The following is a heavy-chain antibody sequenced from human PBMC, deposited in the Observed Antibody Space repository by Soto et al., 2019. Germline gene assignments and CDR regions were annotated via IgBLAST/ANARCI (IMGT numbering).Heavy chain of an antibody. J-gene: IGHJ4*02. CDR1: GFTFSSHW. CDR3: ARDWPDRTTTGIDY. CDR2: IKPDGSER. Sequence: EVQLVESGGDLVQPGGSLRLSCAASGFTFSSHWMSWVRQAPGKGLEWVANIKPDGSERYYVDSVKGRFTISRDNAKNPLYLQMNGQRAEDTAVYYCARDWPDRTTTGIDYWGQGTLVTVSS. D-gene: IGHD4-4*01. V-gene: IGHV3-7*01.